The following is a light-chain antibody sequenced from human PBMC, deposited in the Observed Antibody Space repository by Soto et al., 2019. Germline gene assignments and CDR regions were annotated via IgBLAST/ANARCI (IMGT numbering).Light chain of an antibody. J-gene: IGKJ4*01. V-gene: IGKV3-15*01. CDR1: QGMGDT. CDR2: DTS. CDR3: QPYYNWPLT. Sequence: EVVMRQAPATLSVSRGGAATRSCRASQGMGDTLARHQHKPSQTPRLLIYDTSTRATGVPTRYSRSRSGAEFTHTINSLQSDDFAVYYCQPYYNWPLTFGGGTNADIK.